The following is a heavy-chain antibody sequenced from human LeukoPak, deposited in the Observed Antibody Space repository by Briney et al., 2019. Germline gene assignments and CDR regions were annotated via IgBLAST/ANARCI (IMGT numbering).Heavy chain of an antibody. CDR2: IHYNGNT. CDR3: ARGFYYYDSSVSY. J-gene: IGHJ4*02. Sequence: SETLSLTCTVSGGSISSYYWSWFRHPPGKGLEWIGYIHYNGNTNYNPSLTSRVTISVDTSKNQFSLRLSSVTAADTAVYYCARGFYYYDSSVSYWGQGTLVTVSS. V-gene: IGHV4-59*01. CDR1: GGSISSYY. D-gene: IGHD3-22*01.